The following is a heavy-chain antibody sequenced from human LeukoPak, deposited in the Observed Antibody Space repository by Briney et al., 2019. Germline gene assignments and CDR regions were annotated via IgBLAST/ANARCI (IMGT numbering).Heavy chain of an antibody. CDR1: GDSMSSYY. D-gene: IGHD6-13*01. CDR3: ARHEISSSWYPAFLDY. J-gene: IGHJ4*02. V-gene: IGHV4-59*08. CDR2: IYFSGST. Sequence: SETLFLTCIVSGDSMSSYYWSWIRQPPGKGLEWIGYIYFSGSTNYNPSLKSRVTISVDTSKSQFSLKLSSVTTADTAVYYCARHEISSSWYPAFLDYWGQGTLVTVSS.